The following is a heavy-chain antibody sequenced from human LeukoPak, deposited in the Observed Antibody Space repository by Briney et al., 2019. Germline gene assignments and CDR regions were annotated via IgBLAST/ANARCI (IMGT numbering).Heavy chain of an antibody. J-gene: IGHJ4*02. CDR2: IYTSGST. CDR1: GGSISSYY. Sequence: SETLSLTCTVSGGSISSYYWSWIRQPAGKGLEWIGRIYTSGSTNYNPSLKSRVTMSVDTSKNQFSLKLSPVTAADTAVYYCAREGGYCSGGSCYHSDPFFDYWGQGTLVTVSS. V-gene: IGHV4-4*07. D-gene: IGHD2-15*01. CDR3: AREGGYCSGGSCYHSDPFFDY.